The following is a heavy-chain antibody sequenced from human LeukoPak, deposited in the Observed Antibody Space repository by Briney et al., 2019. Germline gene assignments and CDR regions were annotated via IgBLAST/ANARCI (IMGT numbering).Heavy chain of an antibody. D-gene: IGHD3-3*01. V-gene: IGHV1-2*02. CDR3: ARDSIGYYDFWSGSNWFDP. CDR1: GYTFTGYY. CDR2: INPNSDGT. Sequence: ASVKVSCKASGYTFTGYYMHWVRQAPGQGLEWMGWINPNSDGTNYAQKFQGRVTMTRDTSISTAYMELSRLRSDDTAVYYCARDSIGYYDFWSGSNWFDPWGQGTLVTVSS. J-gene: IGHJ5*02.